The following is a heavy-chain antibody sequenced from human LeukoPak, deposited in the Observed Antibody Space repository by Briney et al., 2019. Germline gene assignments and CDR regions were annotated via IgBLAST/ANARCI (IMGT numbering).Heavy chain of an antibody. CDR2: IYTSGST. Sequence: SETLSLTCTVSGGSISSYYWSWIRQPAGKGLEWIGRIYTSGSTNYNPALKSRVTMSVDLSKNQFSLKLSSVPAADTAVYYCARRVRRENGYYSYYMDVWGKGTTVTVSS. CDR3: ARRVRRENGYYSYYMDV. V-gene: IGHV4-4*07. D-gene: IGHD1-1*01. J-gene: IGHJ6*03. CDR1: GGSISSYY.